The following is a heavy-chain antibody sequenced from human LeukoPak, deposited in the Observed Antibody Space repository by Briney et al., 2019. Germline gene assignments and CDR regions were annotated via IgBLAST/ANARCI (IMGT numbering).Heavy chain of an antibody. CDR2: IKGDGSTT. D-gene: IGHD5-24*01. CDR1: GFSFSHYW. J-gene: IGHJ1*01. Sequence: GGSLRLTCATSGFSFSHYWMHWLRQVPGQGLVWVSRIKGDGSTTRNADSVKGRFTISRDNAKNTLYLQMNSLRVEDTAVYYCARSRDGYSQHWGQGTLVTVSS. CDR3: ARSRDGYSQH. V-gene: IGHV3-74*01.